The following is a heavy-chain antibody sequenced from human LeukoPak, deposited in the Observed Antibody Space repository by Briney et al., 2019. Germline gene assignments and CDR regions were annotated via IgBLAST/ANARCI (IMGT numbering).Heavy chain of an antibody. Sequence: GGSLRLSCAASGFTFSTYAMNWVRQAPGKGLEWISGISASGVTTYYADSVKGRFTISRDNSKDTLYLQMNSLRAEDTAVYFCAKDTCSGGNCYFPFDFWGQGTLVTVSS. J-gene: IGHJ4*02. CDR3: AKDTCSGGNCYFPFDF. CDR1: GFTFSTYA. CDR2: ISASGVTT. D-gene: IGHD2-15*01. V-gene: IGHV3-23*01.